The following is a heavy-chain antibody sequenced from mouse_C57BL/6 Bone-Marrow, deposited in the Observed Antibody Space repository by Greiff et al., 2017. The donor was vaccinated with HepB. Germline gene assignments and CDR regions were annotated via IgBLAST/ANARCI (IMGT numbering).Heavy chain of an antibody. CDR2: ISDGGSYT. V-gene: IGHV5-4*03. D-gene: IGHD2-1*01. CDR1: GFTFSSYA. CDR3: ARGRNYSWFAY. Sequence: EVKLEESGGGLVKPGGSLKLSCAASGFTFSSYAMSWVRQTPEKRLEWVATISDGGSYTYYPDNVKGRFTISRDNAKNNLYLQMSHLKSEDTAMYYCARGRNYSWFAYWGQGTLVTVSA. J-gene: IGHJ3*01.